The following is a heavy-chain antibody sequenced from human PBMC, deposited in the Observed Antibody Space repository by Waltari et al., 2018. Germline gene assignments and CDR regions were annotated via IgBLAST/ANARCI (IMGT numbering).Heavy chain of an antibody. V-gene: IGHV4-59*11. J-gene: IGHJ3*02. CDR1: GGAISSPY. Sequence: QVQLQESGPGLVKPSETLSLTCTVSGGAISSPYWSWIRQPPGKGLEWIGYIYYIGRTNYNPSLKSRVTISVDTSKNQFSLKLSSVTAADTAVYYCARKAPGSTDAFDIWGQGTMVTVSS. CDR2: IYYIGRT. D-gene: IGHD2-15*01. CDR3: ARKAPGSTDAFDI.